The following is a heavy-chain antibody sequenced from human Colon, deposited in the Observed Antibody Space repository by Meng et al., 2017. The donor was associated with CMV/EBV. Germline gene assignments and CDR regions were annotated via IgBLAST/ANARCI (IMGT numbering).Heavy chain of an antibody. V-gene: IGHV1-18*01. CDR3: ARAREVGYSAYDYYDF. CDR1: GYTFSSYG. CDR2: INTYNGNT. Sequence: SGYTFSSYGISWVRQAPGQGLEWMGWINTYNGNTDYAQKFQGRVTMTTDTLTSTAYMELTSLKSDDTAVFYCARAREVGYSAYDYYDFWGQGTLVTVSS. J-gene: IGHJ4*02. D-gene: IGHD5-12*01.